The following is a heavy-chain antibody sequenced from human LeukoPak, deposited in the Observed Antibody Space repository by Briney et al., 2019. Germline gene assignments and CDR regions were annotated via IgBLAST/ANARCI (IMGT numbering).Heavy chain of an antibody. D-gene: IGHD3-16*01. CDR1: GGSISSSSYY. J-gene: IGHJ4*02. CDR3: ARDHGPIMR. Sequence: SETLSLTCTVSGGSISSSSYYWGWIRQPPGRGLEWIGSIYYTGSTYYTPSLKSRVTISVDTSKNQFSLKLSSVTAADTAVYYCARDHGPIMRWGQGTLVTVSS. CDR2: IYYTGST. V-gene: IGHV4-39*07.